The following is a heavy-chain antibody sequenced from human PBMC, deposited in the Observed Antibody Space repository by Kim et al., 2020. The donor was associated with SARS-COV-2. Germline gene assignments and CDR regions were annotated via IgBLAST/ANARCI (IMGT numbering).Heavy chain of an antibody. CDR2: IIPIFGTA. CDR3: ARADWEPGNYYNYGMDV. V-gene: IGHV1-69*13. Sequence: SVKVSCKASGGTFSSYAISWVRQAPGQGLEWMGGIIPIFGTANYAQKFQGRVTITADESTSTAYMELSSLRSEDTAVYYCARADWEPGNYYNYGMDVWGQGTRVTVSS. J-gene: IGHJ6*02. D-gene: IGHD7-27*01. CDR1: GGTFSSYA.